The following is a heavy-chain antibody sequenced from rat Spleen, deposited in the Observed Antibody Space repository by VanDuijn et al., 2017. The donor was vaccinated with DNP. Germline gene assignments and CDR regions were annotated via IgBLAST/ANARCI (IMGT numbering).Heavy chain of an antibody. V-gene: IGHV5-22*01. CDR1: GFTFSNYG. D-gene: IGHD5-1*01. Sequence: EVQLVESGGGLVQPGRSLKLSCAASGFTFSNYGMAWVRQAPKKGLEWVASIGYEGSRNHYGDSVKGRFTISRDNAKSTLYLQMNSLRSEDTATYYCTRGGGSSDYWGQGVMVTVSS. CDR2: IGYEGSRN. J-gene: IGHJ2*01. CDR3: TRGGGSSDY.